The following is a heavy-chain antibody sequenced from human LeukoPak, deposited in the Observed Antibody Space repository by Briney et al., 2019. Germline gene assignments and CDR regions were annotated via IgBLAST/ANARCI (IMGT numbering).Heavy chain of an antibody. J-gene: IGHJ4*02. V-gene: IGHV4-34*01. Sequence: SETLSLTCAVYGGSFSGYYWSWLRQPPGKGLEWIGEINHSGSTNYNPSLRSRVTISVDTSKNQSSLTRSFVTAADAGLYYWARGGGYSSSWYGGYFDYWGQGTLVTVSS. CDR3: ARGGGYSSSWYGGYFDY. CDR1: GGSFSGYY. D-gene: IGHD6-13*01. CDR2: INHSGST.